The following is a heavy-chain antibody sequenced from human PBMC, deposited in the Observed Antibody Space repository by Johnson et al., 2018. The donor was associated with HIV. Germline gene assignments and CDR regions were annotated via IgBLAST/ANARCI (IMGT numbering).Heavy chain of an antibody. J-gene: IGHJ3*02. V-gene: IGHV3-9*01. CDR3: AREYSRSSDAFDI. CDR1: GFTFDDYA. Sequence: VQLVESGGGLVQPGRSLRLSCAASGFTFDDYAMHWVRQAPGKGLEWVSGISWNSGSIGYADSVKGRFTISRDNAKNSLYLQMNSLRAEDTAVYYCAREYSRSSDAFDIWGQGTMVTVSS. CDR2: ISWNSGSI. D-gene: IGHD6-6*01.